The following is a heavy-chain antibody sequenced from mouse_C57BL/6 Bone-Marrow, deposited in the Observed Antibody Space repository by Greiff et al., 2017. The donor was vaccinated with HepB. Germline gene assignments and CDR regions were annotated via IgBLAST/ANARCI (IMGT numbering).Heavy chain of an antibody. V-gene: IGHV6-6*01. J-gene: IGHJ4*01. CDR1: GFTFSDAW. CDR3: TRDYSYYYAMDY. CDR2: IRNKANNHAT. D-gene: IGHD2-12*01. Sequence: EVQLQQSGGGLVQPGGSMKLSCAASGFTFSDAWMDWVRQSPEKGLEWVAEIRNKANNHATYYAESVKGRFTISRDDSKSSVYLQMNSLRAEDTGIYYCTRDYSYYYAMDYWGQGTSVTVSS.